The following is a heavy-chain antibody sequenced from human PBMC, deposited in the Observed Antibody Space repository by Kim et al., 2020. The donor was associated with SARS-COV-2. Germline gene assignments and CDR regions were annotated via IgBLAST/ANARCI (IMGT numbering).Heavy chain of an antibody. V-gene: IGHV3-11*04. D-gene: IGHD4-17*01. Sequence: YANSVKGRFTNSRNNAKKALYLQMNRLRAEDTAVYYCARDAYGDYDYFDYWGQGTLVTVSS. J-gene: IGHJ4*02. CDR3: ARDAYGDYDYFDY.